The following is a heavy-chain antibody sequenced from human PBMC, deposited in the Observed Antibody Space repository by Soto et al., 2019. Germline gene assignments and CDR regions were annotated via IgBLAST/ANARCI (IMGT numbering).Heavy chain of an antibody. D-gene: IGHD3-9*01. CDR3: AREADILTGYYNGRGRFDP. V-gene: IGHV1-69*08. J-gene: IGHJ5*02. CDR2: IIPILGIA. Sequence: QVQLVQSGAEVKKPGSSVKVSCKASGGTFSSYTISWVRQAPGQGLEWMGRIIPILGIANYAQKFQGRVTITADKSTSXAXXELSSLRSEDTAVYYCAREADILTGYYNGRGRFDPWGQGTLVTVSS. CDR1: GGTFSSYT.